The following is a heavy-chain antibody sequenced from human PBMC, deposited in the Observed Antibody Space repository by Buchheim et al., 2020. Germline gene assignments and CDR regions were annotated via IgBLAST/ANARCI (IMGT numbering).Heavy chain of an antibody. V-gene: IGHV3-48*03. CDR1: GFTLSNFE. Sequence: EVQLVESGGGLGQPGGSLRLSCVASGFTLSNFEICWVRQAPGKGLDWVSYMSRSGRTTYYADSVKGRFTISRDNPNNSVYLQMDSLRTEDTAVYYCAREDSSSSYYHGMDVWGQGT. CDR2: MSRSGRTT. CDR3: AREDSSSSYYHGMDV. D-gene: IGHD6-13*01. J-gene: IGHJ6*02.